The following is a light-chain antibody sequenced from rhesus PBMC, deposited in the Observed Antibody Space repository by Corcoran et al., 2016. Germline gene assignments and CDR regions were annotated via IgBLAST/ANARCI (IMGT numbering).Light chain of an antibody. J-gene: IGKJ2*01. Sequence: DVQMTQSPSSLSASVGDRVTVTCRASQGINKELTWYQQKPGKAPPLLIYAAARLQTGVSSRFRGSGSGTDYTLTISSLQPEDVATYYFLQNYTTPYSFGQGTKLEIK. CDR3: LQNYTTPYS. V-gene: IGKV1-94*01. CDR1: QGINKE. CDR2: AAA.